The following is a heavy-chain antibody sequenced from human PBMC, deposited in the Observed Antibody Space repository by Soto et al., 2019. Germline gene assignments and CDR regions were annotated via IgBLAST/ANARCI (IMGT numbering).Heavy chain of an antibody. Sequence: QVQLVQSGAEVKKPGASVKVSCKASGYTFTSYDINWVRQATGQGLEWMGWMNPNSANTGYAQKFQGRVTMTSHPSISTAYMALSSLRSKATAVYSCAHEGVRGMDVWRQGTTVTVSS. CDR3: AHEGVRGMDV. V-gene: IGHV1-8*01. CDR1: GYTFTSYD. CDR2: MNPNSANT. J-gene: IGHJ6*02.